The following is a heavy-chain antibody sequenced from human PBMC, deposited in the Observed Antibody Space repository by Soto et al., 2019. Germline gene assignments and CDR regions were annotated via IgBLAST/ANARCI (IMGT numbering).Heavy chain of an antibody. CDR2: ISAYNGNT. V-gene: IGHV1-18*01. J-gene: IGHJ6*02. D-gene: IGHD3-22*01. CDR1: GYTFTSYG. CDR3: ARWYYYDSSGYPRPGYYYNGMDV. Sequence: ASVKVSCKASGYTFTSYGISWVRQAPGQGLEWMGWISAYNGNTNYAQKLQGRVTMTTDTSTSTAYMELRGLRSDDTAVYYCARWYYYDSSGYPRPGYYYNGMDVWGQGSTVTVSS.